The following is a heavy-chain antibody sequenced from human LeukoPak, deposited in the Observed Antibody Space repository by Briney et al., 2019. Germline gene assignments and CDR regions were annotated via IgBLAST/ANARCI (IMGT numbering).Heavy chain of an antibody. Sequence: PGGSLRLSCAASAFTFGNHAMNWVRQAPGKGLEWVSSISPSSSYIYYADSVRGRFTISRDDAKNSLHLQMNSLSAEDTAVYYCARANTNGFTYGNFDYWGQGTLVTVSS. CDR1: AFTFGNHA. V-gene: IGHV3-21*01. CDR2: ISPSSSYI. CDR3: ARANTNGFTYGNFDY. J-gene: IGHJ4*02. D-gene: IGHD5-18*01.